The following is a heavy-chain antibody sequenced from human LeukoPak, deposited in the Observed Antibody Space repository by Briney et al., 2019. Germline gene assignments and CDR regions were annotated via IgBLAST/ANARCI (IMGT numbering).Heavy chain of an antibody. CDR3: ARQIVVVPAANYYYYGMDV. J-gene: IGHJ6*04. D-gene: IGHD2-2*01. V-gene: IGHV5-10-1*01. CDR2: IDPSDSYT. CDR1: GYSFTSYW. Sequence: GESLKISCKGSGYSFTSYWISWVRQMPGKGLEWMGRIDPSDSYTNYSPSFQGHVTISADKSISTAYLQWSSLKASDTAMYYCARQIVVVPAANYYYYGMDVWGKGTTVTVSS.